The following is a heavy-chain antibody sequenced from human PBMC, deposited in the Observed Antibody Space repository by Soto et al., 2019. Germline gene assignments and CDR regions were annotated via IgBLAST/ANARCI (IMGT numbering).Heavy chain of an antibody. CDR1: GYTFTSYD. J-gene: IGHJ4*02. CDR2: MNPNSGNT. D-gene: IGHD2-15*01. Sequence: QVQLVQSGAEVKKPGASVKVSCKASGYTFTSYDINWVRQATGQGLEWMGWMNPNSGNTGYAQKCQGRVTMTRNTSLSTVYMELSSLRSEDTAVYYCARGSGGSSAPSYDFDYWGQGTLVTVSS. V-gene: IGHV1-8*01. CDR3: ARGSGGSSAPSYDFDY.